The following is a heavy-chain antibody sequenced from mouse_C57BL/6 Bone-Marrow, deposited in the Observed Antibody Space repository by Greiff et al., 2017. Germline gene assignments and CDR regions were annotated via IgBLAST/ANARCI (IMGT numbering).Heavy chain of an antibody. CDR3: ARASQAYYYAMDY. V-gene: IGHV5-17*01. CDR1: GFTFSDYG. J-gene: IGHJ4*01. D-gene: IGHD3-2*02. Sequence: EVKLVESGGGLVKPGGSLKLSCAASGFTFSDYGMHWVRQAPEKGLEWVAYISSGSSTIYYADTVKGRFTISRDNAKNTLFLQMTSLRSEDTAMYYCARASQAYYYAMDYWGQGTSVPVSS. CDR2: ISSGSSTI.